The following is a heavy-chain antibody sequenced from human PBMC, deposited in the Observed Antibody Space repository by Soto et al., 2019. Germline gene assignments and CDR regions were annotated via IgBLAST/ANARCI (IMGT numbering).Heavy chain of an antibody. J-gene: IGHJ4*02. V-gene: IGHV3-23*01. Sequence: EVQLLESGGDLVQPGGALRLSCAVSRFTFSSNGMNWVRKAPGKGLEWVSSVRDDGDSTYYADSVKGRFTISRDNSKNTLYLQMNSLRAEDTAVYYCAKRSGYQEAAYLDYWGQGTLVTVSS. CDR1: RFTFSSNG. D-gene: IGHD5-12*01. CDR2: VRDDGDST. CDR3: AKRSGYQEAAYLDY.